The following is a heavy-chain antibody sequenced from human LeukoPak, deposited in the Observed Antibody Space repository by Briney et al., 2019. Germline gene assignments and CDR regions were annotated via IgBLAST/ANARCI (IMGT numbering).Heavy chain of an antibody. D-gene: IGHD3-22*01. CDR2: IIPILGIA. CDR3: ARVGRGKDDSSGYYSDY. V-gene: IGHV1-69*04. J-gene: IGHJ4*02. CDR1: GGTFSSYA. Sequence: SVNVSCKASGGTFSSYAISWVRQAPGQGLEWMGRIIPILGIANYAQKFQGRVTITADKSTSTAYMELSSLRSEDTAVYYCARVGRGKDDSSGYYSDYWGQGTLVTVSS.